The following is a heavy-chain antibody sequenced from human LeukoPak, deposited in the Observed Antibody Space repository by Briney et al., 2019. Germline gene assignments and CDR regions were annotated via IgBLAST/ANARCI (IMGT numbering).Heavy chain of an antibody. Sequence: GASVKVSCKASGYTFTGYYMHWVRQAPGQGLEWMGWINPNSGGTNYAQKFQGRVTMTRNTSISTAYMELSSLRSEDTAVYYCARGPYYYDSSGYEFDYWGQGTLVTVSS. CDR1: GYTFTGYY. CDR2: INPNSGGT. V-gene: IGHV1-2*02. D-gene: IGHD3-22*01. J-gene: IGHJ4*02. CDR3: ARGPYYYDSSGYEFDY.